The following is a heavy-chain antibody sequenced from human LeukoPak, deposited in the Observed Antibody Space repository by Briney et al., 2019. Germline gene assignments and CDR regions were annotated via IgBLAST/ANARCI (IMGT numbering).Heavy chain of an antibody. J-gene: IGHJ6*02. D-gene: IGHD1-26*01. CDR2: IYSGGST. CDR1: GFTVSSNY. Sequence: GGSLRLSCAASGFTVSSNYMSWVRQAPGKGLEWVSVIYSGGSTYYADSVKGRFTIFRDNSKNTLYLQMNSLRAEDTAVYYCARFLVGAYSYYYGMDVWGQGTTVTVSS. CDR3: ARFLVGAYSYYYGMDV. V-gene: IGHV3-66*01.